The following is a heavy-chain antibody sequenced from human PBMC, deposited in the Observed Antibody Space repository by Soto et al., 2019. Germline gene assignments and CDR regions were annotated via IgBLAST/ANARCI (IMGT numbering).Heavy chain of an antibody. CDR2: ISYDGSNK. Sequence: QVQLVESGGGVVQPGRSLRLSCAASGFTFSSYGMHWVRQAPGKGLEWVAVISYDGSNKYYADSVKGRFIISRDNSKNTLYLQMNSLRAEDTAVYYCAKVGNLWFGELSLFDYWGQGTLVTVSS. J-gene: IGHJ4*02. V-gene: IGHV3-30*18. CDR1: GFTFSSYG. D-gene: IGHD3-10*01. CDR3: AKVGNLWFGELSLFDY.